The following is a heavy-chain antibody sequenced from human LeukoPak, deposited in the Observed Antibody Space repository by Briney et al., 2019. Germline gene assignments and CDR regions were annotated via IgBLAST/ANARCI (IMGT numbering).Heavy chain of an antibody. J-gene: IGHJ4*02. CDR1: GGSISIYY. V-gene: IGHV4-4*07. Sequence: PSETLSLTCTVSGGSISIYYWNWIRQPAGKGLEWIGRIYTSGNTNYNPSLKSRVTMSVDASNNHLSLNPSSVTAADTAVYYCARDGGGTGRPFDYWGQGTLVTVSS. CDR2: IYTSGNT. CDR3: ARDGGGTGRPFDY. D-gene: IGHD1-26*01.